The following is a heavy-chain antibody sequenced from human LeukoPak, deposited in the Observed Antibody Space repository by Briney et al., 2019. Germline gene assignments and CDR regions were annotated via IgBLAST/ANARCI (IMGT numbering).Heavy chain of an antibody. D-gene: IGHD2-21*02. J-gene: IGHJ5*02. Sequence: SVKVSCKASGGTFSSYAISWVRQAPGQGLEWMGRIIPILGIANYAQKFQGRVTITADKSTSTAYMELSSLRSEDTAVYYCASLADCGGDCYFWFDPWGQGTLVTVSS. V-gene: IGHV1-69*04. CDR1: GGTFSSYA. CDR3: ASLADCGGDCYFWFDP. CDR2: IIPILGIA.